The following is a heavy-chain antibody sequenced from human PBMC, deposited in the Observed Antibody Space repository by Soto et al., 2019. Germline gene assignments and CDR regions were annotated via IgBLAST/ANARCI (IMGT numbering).Heavy chain of an antibody. V-gene: IGHV3-13*01. CDR3: AREYSYGYPPSYYGMDV. J-gene: IGHJ6*02. CDR1: GFTFSSYD. Sequence: PGGSLRLSCAASGFTFSSYDMHWVRQATGKGLEWVSAIGTAGDTYYPGSVKGRFTISRENAKNSLYLQMNSLRAEDTAVYYCAREYSYGYPPSYYGMDVWGQGTTVTVSS. CDR2: IGTAGDT. D-gene: IGHD5-18*01.